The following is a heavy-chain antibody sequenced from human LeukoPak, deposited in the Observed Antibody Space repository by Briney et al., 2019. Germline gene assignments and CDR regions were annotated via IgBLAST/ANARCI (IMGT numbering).Heavy chain of an antibody. CDR1: GYSISSGYY. CDR3: ASTRSTSSNWFDP. J-gene: IGHJ5*02. Sequence: TSETLSLTCAVSGYSISSGYYWCWIRQPPGKGLEWIGSIYHSGSTYYNPSLKSRVTISVDTSKNQFSLKLSSVTAADTAVYYCASTRSTSSNWFDPWGQGTLVTVSS. V-gene: IGHV4-38-2*01. CDR2: IYHSGST. D-gene: IGHD2-2*01.